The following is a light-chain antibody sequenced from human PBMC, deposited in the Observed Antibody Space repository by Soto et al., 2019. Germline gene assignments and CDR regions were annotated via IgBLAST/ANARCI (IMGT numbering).Light chain of an antibody. CDR1: QGITNY. V-gene: IGKV1-27*01. CDR2: AAS. CDR3: QKYNSATLA. J-gene: IGKJ4*01. Sequence: DIQMTQSPSSLSASVGDRVTITCRASQGITNYLAWYQQKPGKAPKLLIYAASTLQSGVPSRFSGSGSGTDFNLTISSLRTDDIATYVCQKYNSATLAFGGGTKLDIK.